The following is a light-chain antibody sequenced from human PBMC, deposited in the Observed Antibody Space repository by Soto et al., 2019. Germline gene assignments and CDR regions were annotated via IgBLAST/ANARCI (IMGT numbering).Light chain of an antibody. V-gene: IGKV3-20*01. CDR1: QSVSSSY. J-gene: IGKJ1*01. CDR2: GAS. CDR3: QQYGSSPWT. Sequence: EIVLTQSPGTLSLSPGERATLSCRASQSVSSSYLAWYQQKPGQAPRRLIYGASSRAIGIPDRFSGSGSGTDFTLPISRLEPEDFAVYYCQQYGSSPWTFGQGAKVEIK.